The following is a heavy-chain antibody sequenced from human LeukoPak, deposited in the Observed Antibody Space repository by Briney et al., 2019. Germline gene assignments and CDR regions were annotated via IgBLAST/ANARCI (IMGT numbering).Heavy chain of an antibody. D-gene: IGHD6-25*01. CDR3: AREQYSSGGAGMNY. Sequence: ASVKVSCKASGYTFTGYYMHWVRQAPGQGLEWMGWINPNSGGTNYAQKFQGWVTMTRDTSISTAYMELSRLRSDDTAVYYCAREQYSSGGAGMNYWGQGTLVTVSS. V-gene: IGHV1-2*04. CDR1: GYTFTGYY. J-gene: IGHJ4*02. CDR2: INPNSGGT.